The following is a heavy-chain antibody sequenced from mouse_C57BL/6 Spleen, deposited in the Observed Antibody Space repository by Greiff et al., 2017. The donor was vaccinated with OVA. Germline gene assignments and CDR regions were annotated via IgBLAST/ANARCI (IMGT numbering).Heavy chain of an antibody. D-gene: IGHD2-1*01. CDR2: IRLKSDNYAT. CDR1: GFTFSDYW. V-gene: IGHV6-3*01. J-gene: IGHJ3*01. Sequence: EVQVVESGGGFVQPGGSMKLSCVASGFTFSDYWMNWVRQSPEQGLEWVAQIRLKSDNYATHYAESVKGRFTISRDDSKSSVYLQMNNLRAEDTGIYYCTNLLWFAYWGQGTLVTVSA. CDR3: TNLLWFAY.